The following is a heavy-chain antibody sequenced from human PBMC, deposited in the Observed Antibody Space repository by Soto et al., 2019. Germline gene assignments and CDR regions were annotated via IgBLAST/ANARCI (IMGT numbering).Heavy chain of an antibody. CDR3: AGPYTSGQFTPY. Sequence: GGSLRLSCAASGFTFKSFAMHWARQAPGKGLEWVAVISYDGNNKYYADSVKGRFTISRDNSKNTLHLQMNSLRDEDTAVYHCAGPYTSGQFTPYWGPGTLVTVSS. J-gene: IGHJ4*02. CDR2: ISYDGNNK. CDR1: GFTFKSFA. D-gene: IGHD2-2*02. V-gene: IGHV3-30-3*01.